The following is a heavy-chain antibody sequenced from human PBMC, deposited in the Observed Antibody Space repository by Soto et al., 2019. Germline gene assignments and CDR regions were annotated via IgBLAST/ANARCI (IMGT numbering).Heavy chain of an antibody. Sequence: PGGSLRLSCAASGFTFSSSGMNWVRQAPGKGLEWVSHISGTSSTIYYADSVKGRFTISRDNAKNSLFLQMNSLRDEDTAVYYCAKRWDSSCWYSSFDYWGRGTLVTVSS. V-gene: IGHV3-48*02. CDR3: AKRWDSSCWYSSFDY. J-gene: IGHJ4*02. CDR1: GFTFSSSG. D-gene: IGHD6-13*01. CDR2: ISGTSSTI.